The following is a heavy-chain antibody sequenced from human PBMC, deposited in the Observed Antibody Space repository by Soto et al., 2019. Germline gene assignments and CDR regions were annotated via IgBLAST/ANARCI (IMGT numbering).Heavy chain of an antibody. CDR2: TSGSGGST. CDR3: AKEQTHRQADTSSIFDY. D-gene: IGHD2-2*01. J-gene: IGHJ4*01. Sequence: EVQLLESGGGFVEPGWSLRLSCVASGFTFSNYPMTWVRQAPGKGLEWVSSTSGSGGSTYYADSVKGRFTISRDNSKNTLYLQMNRLRAEDTAVYYCAKEQTHRQADTSSIFDYWGHGTRVIVSS. CDR1: GFTFSNYP. V-gene: IGHV3-23*01.